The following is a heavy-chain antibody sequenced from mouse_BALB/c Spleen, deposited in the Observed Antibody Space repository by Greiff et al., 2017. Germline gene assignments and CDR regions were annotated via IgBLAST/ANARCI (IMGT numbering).Heavy chain of an antibody. CDR2: IYPGDGDT. D-gene: IGHD1-2*01. Sequence: VQLVESGAELVRPGSSVKISCKASGYAFSSYWMNWVKQRPGQGLEWIGQIYPGDGDTNYNGKFKGKATLTADKSSSTAYMQLSSLTSEDSAVYFCARREVTTATMDYWGQGTSVTVSS. CDR1: GYAFSSYW. V-gene: IGHV1-80*01. CDR3: ARREVTTATMDY. J-gene: IGHJ4*01.